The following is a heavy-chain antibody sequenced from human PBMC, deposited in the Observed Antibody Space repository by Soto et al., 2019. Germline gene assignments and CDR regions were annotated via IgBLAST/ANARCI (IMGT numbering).Heavy chain of an antibody. J-gene: IGHJ3*02. CDR2: ISGSGDFT. CDR1: GFTLSSYA. CDR3: ARGPTIFGVGVDAFDI. V-gene: IGHV3-23*01. D-gene: IGHD3-3*01. Sequence: EVQMLESGGGLVQPGGSLRLSCAASGFTLSSYALSWVRQAPGKGLEWVSGISGSGDFTFDADSVRGRFTISRDNSMNNLSRQMNSRIGGNTAVDYWARGPTIFGVGVDAFDIWGQGTMATVSS.